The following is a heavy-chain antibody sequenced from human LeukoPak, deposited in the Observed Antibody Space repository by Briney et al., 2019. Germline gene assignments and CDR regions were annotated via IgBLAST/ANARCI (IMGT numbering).Heavy chain of an antibody. CDR1: GFTFSSDA. CDR2: ISGSGGST. Sequence: PGGSLRLSCAASGFTFSSDAMSWVRQAPGRGLEWVSAISGSGGSTYYADSVKGRFTISRDNSKNTLYLQMNRLRAEDTAVYYCAKDSGFLEWFFDYWGQGTLATVSS. V-gene: IGHV3-23*01. CDR3: AKDSGFLEWFFDY. D-gene: IGHD3-3*01. J-gene: IGHJ4*02.